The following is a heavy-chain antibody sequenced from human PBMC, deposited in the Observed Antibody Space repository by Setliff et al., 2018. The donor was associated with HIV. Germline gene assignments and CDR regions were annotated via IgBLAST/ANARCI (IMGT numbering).Heavy chain of an antibody. CDR2: IDGDGSGT. Sequence: GGSLRLSCAASGFTFRNYWMHRVRQAPGKGLVWVSRIDGDGSGTSYADSVQGRFTISRDNAKNTLYPQMNSLRAEDTAVYYCVRDITTCWDVWGQGTTVTVSS. D-gene: IGHD4-4*01. CDR3: VRDITTCWDV. J-gene: IGHJ6*02. V-gene: IGHV3-74*01. CDR1: GFTFRNYW.